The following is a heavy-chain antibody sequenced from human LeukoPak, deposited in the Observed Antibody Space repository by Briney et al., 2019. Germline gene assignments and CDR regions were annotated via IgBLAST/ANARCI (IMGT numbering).Heavy chain of an antibody. D-gene: IGHD3-9*01. J-gene: IGHJ4*02. Sequence: PGGSLRLSCAASGFTFSDYYMSWIRQAPRKGLEWVSYISSSGSTIYYADSVKGRFTISRDNAKNSLYLQMNSLRAEDTAVYYCARAWGSYYDILTGSYYFDYWGQGTLVTVSS. V-gene: IGHV3-11*01. CDR1: GFTFSDYY. CDR2: ISSSGSTI. CDR3: ARAWGSYYDILTGSYYFDY.